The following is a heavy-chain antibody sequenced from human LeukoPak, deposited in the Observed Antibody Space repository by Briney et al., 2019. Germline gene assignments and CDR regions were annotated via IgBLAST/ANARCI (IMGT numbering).Heavy chain of an antibody. Sequence: PSETLSLTCAVDGGSFSGYSWSWIRQPPGKGLEWIGESNHSGSTNYNPSLKSRVTISVDTSKNQFSLKLSSVTAADTAVYYCARGPVVAVAGTFDYWGQGTLVTVSS. CDR1: GGSFSGYS. CDR3: ARGPVVAVAGTFDY. J-gene: IGHJ4*02. CDR2: SNHSGST. D-gene: IGHD6-19*01. V-gene: IGHV4-34*01.